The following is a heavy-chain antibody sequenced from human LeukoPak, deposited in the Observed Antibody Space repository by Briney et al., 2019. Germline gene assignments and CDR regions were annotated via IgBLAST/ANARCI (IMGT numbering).Heavy chain of an antibody. Sequence: GGSLRLSCGASQFTFSSYSWNWVRQPPGRGLEWVSYIRINGTMYADSVRSRFTNSRDNAKNPLYLQMNSLRDEDTAVYYCARDTAYSFDYWGQGARVTVSS. D-gene: IGHD2-15*01. J-gene: IGHJ4*02. CDR2: IRINGTM. CDR3: ARDTAYSFDY. V-gene: IGHV3-48*02. CDR1: QFTFSSYS.